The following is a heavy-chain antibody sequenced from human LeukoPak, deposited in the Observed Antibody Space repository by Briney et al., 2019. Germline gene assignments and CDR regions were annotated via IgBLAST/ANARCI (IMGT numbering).Heavy chain of an antibody. CDR3: ARGSTARYYYDSSGYYRGAVDY. Sequence: ASVKVSCKTSGYTFTTYGISWVRQAPGQGLEWMGWISAYNGNTNYAQKFQGRVTVTTDTSTNTAYMELRSLRSDDTAVYYCARGSTARYYYDSSGYYRGAVDYWGQGTLVTISS. V-gene: IGHV1-18*01. CDR1: GYTFTTYG. CDR2: ISAYNGNT. J-gene: IGHJ4*02. D-gene: IGHD3-22*01.